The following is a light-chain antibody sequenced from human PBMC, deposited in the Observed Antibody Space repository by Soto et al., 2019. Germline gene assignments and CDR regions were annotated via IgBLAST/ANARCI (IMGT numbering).Light chain of an antibody. CDR3: QQYGSSPLT. CDR2: RAS. CDR1: QSVSSDY. J-gene: IGKJ4*01. Sequence: EIVLTQSPGTLSLSPGERATLSCRASQSVSSDYLAWYQQKPGHTPKVLIYRASSTATGIPDRFSGSGSGTDFTLTISRLEPEDFAVYYCQQYGSSPLTFGGGTKVEIK. V-gene: IGKV3-20*01.